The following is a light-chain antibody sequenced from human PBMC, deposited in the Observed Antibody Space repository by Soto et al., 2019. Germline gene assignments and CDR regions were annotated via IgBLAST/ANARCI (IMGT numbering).Light chain of an antibody. J-gene: IGKJ1*01. V-gene: IGKV3-11*01. CDR1: QSVSSY. Sequence: EIVLTQSPDTLSLSPGERANLSCRASQSVSSYLAWYQQKPGQAPRLLIYDSFNRATGIPARFSGSGSGTDFTLTISSLEPEDFAVYYCQQRSNCSTFGQGTKWIS. CDR3: QQRSNCST. CDR2: DSF.